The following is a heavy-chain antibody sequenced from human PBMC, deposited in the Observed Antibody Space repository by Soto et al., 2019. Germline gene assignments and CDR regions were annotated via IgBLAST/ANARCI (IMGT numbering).Heavy chain of an antibody. Sequence: SQTLSLTCAIPGDSVSSNSSGWSCVRQSPSRGLEWLGRTYYRSKWYYEYAVSVRGRITINPDTSKNQYSLQLNSVTPEDTAVYFCARGEQYSGRIFDYWGQGTLVTVSS. J-gene: IGHJ4*01. CDR2: TYYRSKWYY. D-gene: IGHD1-26*01. CDR3: ARGEQYSGRIFDY. V-gene: IGHV6-1*01. CDR1: GDSVSSNSSG.